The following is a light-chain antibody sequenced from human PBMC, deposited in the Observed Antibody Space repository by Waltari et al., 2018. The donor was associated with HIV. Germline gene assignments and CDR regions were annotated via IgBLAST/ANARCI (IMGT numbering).Light chain of an antibody. CDR1: QSVSNNN. J-gene: IGKJ3*01. Sequence: EIVLTQSPGTLSLSPGERVTLSCRASQSVSNNNLSWCQQKPGQAPRLLIYGASIRATGIPDRFSGSGSGTDFTLTISRLEPEDFAVYYCQQYDTSPFTFGPGTKVDIK. CDR3: QQYDTSPFT. V-gene: IGKV3-20*01. CDR2: GAS.